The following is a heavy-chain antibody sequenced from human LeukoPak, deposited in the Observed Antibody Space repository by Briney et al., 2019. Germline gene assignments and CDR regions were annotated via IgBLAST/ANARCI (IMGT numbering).Heavy chain of an antibody. D-gene: IGHD3-10*01. CDR1: GGSFSGYY. J-gene: IGHJ4*02. Sequence: SETLSLTCAVYGGSFSGYYWSWIRQPPGKGLEWIGEINHSGSTNYNPSLKSRVTISVDTSKNQFSLKLSSVTAADTAVYYCARSSGRLPRLLDYWGQGTLVTVSS. CDR3: ARSSGRLPRLLDY. CDR2: INHSGST. V-gene: IGHV4-34*01.